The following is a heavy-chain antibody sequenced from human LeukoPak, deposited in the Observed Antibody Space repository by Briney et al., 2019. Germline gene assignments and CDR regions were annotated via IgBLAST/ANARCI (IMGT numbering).Heavy chain of an antibody. CDR3: ATSRTFDY. CDR2: INSDGGST. V-gene: IGHV3-74*01. CDR1: GFTFSSYW. J-gene: IGHJ4*02. D-gene: IGHD1-1*01. Sequence: GGSLRLSCAPSGFTFSSYWMDWVRQAPGKGLVWVSRINSDGGSTSYADSVKGRFTISRDNTKNTLYLQMNSLRAEDTAMYYCATSRTFDYWGQGTLVTVSS.